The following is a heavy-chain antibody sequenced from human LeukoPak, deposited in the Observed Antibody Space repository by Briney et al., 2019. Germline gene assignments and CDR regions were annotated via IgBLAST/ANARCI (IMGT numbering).Heavy chain of an antibody. D-gene: IGHD3-10*01. J-gene: IGHJ5*02. V-gene: IGHV4-4*02. CDR1: GDSISSGDW. CDR3: ARGPGLLWFGELFPPSPFDP. CDR2: LFHTGST. Sequence: SGTLSLTCAVSGDSISSGDWWTWIRQSPGKGLEWLGELFHTGSTNYNPSLKSRVTISVDTSKNQFSLKLSSVTAADTAVYYCARGPGLLWFGELFPPSPFDPWGQGTLVTVSS.